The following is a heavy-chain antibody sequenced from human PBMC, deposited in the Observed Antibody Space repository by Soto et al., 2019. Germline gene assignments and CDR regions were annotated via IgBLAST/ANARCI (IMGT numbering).Heavy chain of an antibody. CDR3: ARMVAAAATKWFDP. J-gene: IGHJ5*02. D-gene: IGHD6-13*01. CDR1: GGSISSYY. CDR2: IYYSGST. V-gene: IGHV4-59*01. Sequence: SETLSLTCTVSGGSISSYYRSWIRQPPGKGLEWIGYIYYSGSTNYNPSLKSRVTISVDTSKNQFSLKLSSVTAADTAVYYCARMVAAAATKWFDPWRQGTLVTVSS.